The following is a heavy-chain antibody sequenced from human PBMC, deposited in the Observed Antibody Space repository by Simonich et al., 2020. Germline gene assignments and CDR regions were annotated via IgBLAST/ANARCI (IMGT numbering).Heavy chain of an antibody. D-gene: IGHD6-6*01. CDR2: INHSGSN. V-gene: IGHV4-34*01. J-gene: IGHJ3*02. Sequence: QVPLQQWGAGLLEPSETLSLTCAVYGGSFRVYYWSWIRQPPGKGLGWIGEINHSGSNNYNPSLKSRVTISVDTSKNQFSLKLSSVTAADTAVYYCASPGGTAARDAFDIWGQGTMVTVSS. CDR3: ASPGGTAARDAFDI. CDR1: GGSFRVYY.